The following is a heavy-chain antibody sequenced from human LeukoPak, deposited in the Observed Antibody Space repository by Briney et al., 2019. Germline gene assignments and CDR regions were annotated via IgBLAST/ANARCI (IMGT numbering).Heavy chain of an antibody. CDR2: IFYSGST. CDR3: AKSNGYGLIDI. D-gene: IGHD3-10*01. Sequence: SEILSLTCAVYGGSFSGYYWSWIRQPPGKGLEWIGSIFYSGSTYYGPSLKSRLTISLDTSRNQFSLKLNSVTAADTAVYYCAKSNGYGLIDIWGQGTMVTVSS. CDR1: GGSFSGYY. V-gene: IGHV4-34*12. J-gene: IGHJ3*02.